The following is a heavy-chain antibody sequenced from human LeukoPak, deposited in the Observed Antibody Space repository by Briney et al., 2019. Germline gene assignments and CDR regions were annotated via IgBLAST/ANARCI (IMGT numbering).Heavy chain of an antibody. J-gene: IGHJ4*02. CDR1: GFTFSSYA. V-gene: IGHV3-23*01. CDR2: ISGSGGST. Sequence: GGSLRLSCAASGFTFSSYAMSWVRQAPVKGLEWVSAISGSGGSTYYADSVKGRFTISRDNSKNTLYLQMNSLRAEDTAVYYCAKVLEGPYYFDYWGQGTLVTVSS. CDR3: AKVLEGPYYFDY.